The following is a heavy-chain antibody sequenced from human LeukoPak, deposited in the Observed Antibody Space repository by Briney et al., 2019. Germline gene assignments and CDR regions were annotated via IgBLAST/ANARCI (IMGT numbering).Heavy chain of an antibody. J-gene: IGHJ4*02. D-gene: IGHD1-26*01. CDR1: GYIFTDYY. V-gene: IGHV1-2*02. CDR3: ARDRYSGSYGD. Sequence: ASVKVSCRASGYIFTDYYIHWVRQAPGQGLEWMGLINPNNGDTTYAQKFQGRVTMTRDTSISTAYMELSRLRSDDAAVYYCARDRYSGSYGDWGQGTLVTVSS. CDR2: INPNNGDT.